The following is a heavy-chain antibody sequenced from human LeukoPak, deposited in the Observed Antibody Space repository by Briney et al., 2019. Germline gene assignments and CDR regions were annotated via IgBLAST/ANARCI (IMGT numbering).Heavy chain of an antibody. J-gene: IGHJ4*02. CDR1: GFTFGIYG. CDR3: AKDLSGGWSLDY. V-gene: IGHV3-30*18. CDR2: ISYDGSDK. D-gene: IGHD6-19*01. Sequence: GGSLRLSCAASGFTFGIYGMHWVRQAPGKGLEWVTVISYDGSDKYYADSVKGRFTISRDNSKNTLYLEMNSLRAEDKAVYYCAKDLSGGWSLDYWGQGTLVTVSS.